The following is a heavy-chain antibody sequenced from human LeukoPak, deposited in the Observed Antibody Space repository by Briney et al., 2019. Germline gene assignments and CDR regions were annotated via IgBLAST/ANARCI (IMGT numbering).Heavy chain of an antibody. Sequence: PSETLSLTCSVSGGSISGHYWTWIRQPPGKGLEWIGQIHYTGKPDYNPSLKSRITISVDTSKNQVSLQVGSVTAADSAIYYCARFGVDYDMDVWGHGTTVTVFS. D-gene: IGHD3-16*01. V-gene: IGHV4-59*11. J-gene: IGHJ6*02. CDR1: GGSISGHY. CDR2: IHYTGKP. CDR3: ARFGVDYDMDV.